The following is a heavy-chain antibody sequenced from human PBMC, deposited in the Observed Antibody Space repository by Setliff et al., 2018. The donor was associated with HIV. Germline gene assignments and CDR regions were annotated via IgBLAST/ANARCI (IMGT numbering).Heavy chain of an antibody. J-gene: IGHJ3*01. CDR1: GSGYSTFD. D-gene: IGHD1-26*01. CDR2: VSPDGYEN. Sequence: GGSLRLSCAAFGSGYSTFDMDWVRQTPTKGLEWVADVSPDGYENRYADFVKGRFTVSRDNSKNILFLQMDSLGVEDTGIYYCAKPTSGTYPRAFDLWGRGTVVTVS. CDR3: AKPTSGTYPRAFDL. V-gene: IGHV3-33*06.